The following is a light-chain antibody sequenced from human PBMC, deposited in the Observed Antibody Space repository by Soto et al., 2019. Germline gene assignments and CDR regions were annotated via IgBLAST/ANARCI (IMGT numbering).Light chain of an antibody. J-gene: IGKJ1*01. CDR3: QQYGSSPWT. Sequence: EIVMPQSPGTLSVSPGEGATLSCRASQSVSGNLAWYQQKPGQAPRLLIYGTSIRATGIPDRFSGSGSGTDFTLTISRLEPEDFAVYYCQQYGSSPWTFGQGTKV. V-gene: IGKV3-20*01. CDR2: GTS. CDR1: QSVSGN.